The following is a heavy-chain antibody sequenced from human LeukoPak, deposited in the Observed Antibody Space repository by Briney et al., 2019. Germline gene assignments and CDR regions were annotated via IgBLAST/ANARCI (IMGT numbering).Heavy chain of an antibody. J-gene: IGHJ4*02. Sequence: PGGSLRLSCAASGFTFSNAWMSWVRQAPGKGLEWVGRIKSKTDSGTTDYAAPVKGRFTISRDDSKNTLYLQMNSLKTEDTAVYYCTTALWFGELLSGDYWGQGTLVTVSS. V-gene: IGHV3-15*01. D-gene: IGHD3-10*01. CDR2: IKSKTDSGTT. CDR3: TTALWFGELLSGDY. CDR1: GFTFSNAW.